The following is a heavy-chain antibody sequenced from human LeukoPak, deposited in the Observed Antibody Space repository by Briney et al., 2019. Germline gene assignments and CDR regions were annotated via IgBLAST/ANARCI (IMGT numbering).Heavy chain of an antibody. V-gene: IGHV3-73*01. CDR2: IRSKPHSYAT. CDR1: GFTFSGSA. CDR3: TRHGGRDYYDSTEDAFDI. D-gene: IGHD3-22*01. J-gene: IGHJ3*02. Sequence: GGSLRLSCAASGFTFSGSAMHWVRQAAGKGLEWVGRIRSKPHSYATAYAASVKGRFTISRDDSKNMAYLQMSSLKTEDTAVYYCTRHGGRDYYDSTEDAFDIWGQGTMVTVSS.